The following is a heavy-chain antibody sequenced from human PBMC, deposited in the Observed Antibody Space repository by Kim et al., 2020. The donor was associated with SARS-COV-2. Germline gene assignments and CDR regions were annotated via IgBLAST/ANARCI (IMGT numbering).Heavy chain of an antibody. CDR1: GFTFSSYG. J-gene: IGHJ4*02. Sequence: GGSLRLSCAASGFTFSSYGMHWVRQAPGKGLEWVAVISYDGSNKYYADSVKGRFTISRDNSKNTLYLQMNSLRAEDTAVYYCAGGTYSSGWYSPYYFDYWGQGTLVTVSS. V-gene: IGHV3-33*05. CDR2: ISYDGSNK. CDR3: AGGTYSSGWYSPYYFDY. D-gene: IGHD6-19*01.